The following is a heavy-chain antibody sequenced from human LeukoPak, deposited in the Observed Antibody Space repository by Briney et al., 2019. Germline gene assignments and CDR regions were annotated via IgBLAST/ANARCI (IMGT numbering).Heavy chain of an antibody. D-gene: IGHD3-9*01. CDR3: ARLLRYFDVNDY. CDR1: GFTFRSYE. CDR2: ISSSGSTI. J-gene: IGHJ4*02. V-gene: IGHV3-48*03. Sequence: GGSLRLSCAASGFTFRSYEMYWVRQAPGKGLEWLSYISSSGSTIYYADSVKGRFTISRDNAKNSLYLQMNSLRAEDTAVYYCARLLRYFDVNDYWGQGTLVTVSS.